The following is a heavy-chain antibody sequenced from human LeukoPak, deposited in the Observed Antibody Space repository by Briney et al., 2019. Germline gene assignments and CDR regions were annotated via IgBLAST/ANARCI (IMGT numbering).Heavy chain of an antibody. CDR1: GFTVSSNY. CDR2: IYSGGST. J-gene: IGHJ3*02. D-gene: IGHD3-10*01. CDR3: ARLVGTYYYGSGSYAPSDAFDI. V-gene: IGHV3-53*01. Sequence: GGSLRLSCAASGFTVSSNYMSWVRQAPGKGLEWVSVIYSGGSTYYADSVKGRFTISRDNTKNTLYLQMNSLRAEDTAVYYCARLVGTYYYGSGSYAPSDAFDIWGQGTMVTVSS.